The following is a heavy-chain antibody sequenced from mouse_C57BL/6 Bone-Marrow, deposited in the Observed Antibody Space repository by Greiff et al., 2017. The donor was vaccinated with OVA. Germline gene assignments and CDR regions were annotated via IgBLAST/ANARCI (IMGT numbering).Heavy chain of an antibody. Sequence: EVKLVESGGGLVQPGGSLKLSCAASGFTFSDYYMYWVRQTPEKRLEWVAYISNGGGSTYYPDTVKGRFTISRDNAKNTLYLQMSRLKSEDTAMYYCERHPGDYWGQGTTLTVSS. V-gene: IGHV5-12*01. CDR3: ERHPGDY. J-gene: IGHJ2*01. CDR1: GFTFSDYY. CDR2: ISNGGGST.